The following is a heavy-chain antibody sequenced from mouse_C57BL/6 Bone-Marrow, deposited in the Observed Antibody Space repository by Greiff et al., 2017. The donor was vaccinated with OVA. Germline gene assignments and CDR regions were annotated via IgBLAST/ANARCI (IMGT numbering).Heavy chain of an antibody. V-gene: IGHV1-55*01. J-gene: IGHJ2*01. CDR1: GYTFTSYW. CDR2: IYPGSGST. CDR3: ARRGVEGDY. D-gene: IGHD1-1*01. Sequence: QVQLKQPGAELVKPGASVKMSCKASGYTFTSYWITWVKQRPGQGLEWIGDIYPGSGSTNYNEKFKSKATLTVETSSSTAYMQLSSLTSEDSAVYYCARRGVEGDYWGQGTTLTVSS.